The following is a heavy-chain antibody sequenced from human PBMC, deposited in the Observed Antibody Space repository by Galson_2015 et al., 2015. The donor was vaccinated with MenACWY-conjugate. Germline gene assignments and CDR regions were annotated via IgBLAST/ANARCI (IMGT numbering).Heavy chain of an antibody. CDR1: GFTFSNAW. Sequence: SLRLSCAASGFTFSNAWMSWVRQAPGKGLEWVGRIKSKTDGGTTDYAAPVKGRFTISRDDSKNTLYLQMNSLKTEDTAVYYCTTDMFGPIAVAGDLYFDYGGQGTLVTVSS. D-gene: IGHD6-19*01. CDR3: TTDMFGPIAVAGDLYFDY. J-gene: IGHJ4*02. V-gene: IGHV3-15*01. CDR2: IKSKTDGGTT.